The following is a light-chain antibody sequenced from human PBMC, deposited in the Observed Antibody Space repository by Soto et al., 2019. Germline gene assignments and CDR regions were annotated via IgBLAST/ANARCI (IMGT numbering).Light chain of an antibody. V-gene: IGKV3-20*01. Sequence: EIVLTQSPATLSVSPGERATLSCKASQSVSSKYLAWYQQKPGQAPRLLIYGASSRATGVPDRFSASGSGADYTLTIGILEPEDSAVYYCQQYGYSFWTFGQGTKV. CDR3: QQYGYSFWT. J-gene: IGKJ1*01. CDR2: GAS. CDR1: QSVSSKY.